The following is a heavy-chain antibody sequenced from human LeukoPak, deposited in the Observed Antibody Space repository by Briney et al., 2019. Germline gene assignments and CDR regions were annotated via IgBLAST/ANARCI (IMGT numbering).Heavy chain of an antibody. D-gene: IGHD3-16*01. CDR1: GFTFNSYW. Sequence: PGGSLRLSCAASGFTFNSYWMSWVRQAPGKGLEWVAVISYDGSNKYYADSVKGRFTISRDNSKNTLYLQMNSLRAEDTAVYYCAREHVPLGGRSSFDYWGQGTLVTVSS. CDR2: ISYDGSNK. J-gene: IGHJ4*02. V-gene: IGHV3-30*03. CDR3: AREHVPLGGRSSFDY.